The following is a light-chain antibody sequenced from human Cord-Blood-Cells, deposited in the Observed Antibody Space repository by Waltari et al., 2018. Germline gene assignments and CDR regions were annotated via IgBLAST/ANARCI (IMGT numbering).Light chain of an antibody. CDR3: SSYTSSSTYV. J-gene: IGLJ1*01. Sequence: QSALTQPASVSGSPGQSITISCTGTSSDVGGYNYVSWYQPPPGKAPKLMIYYVTRRPSGVSNRFSGSKSGNTASLTISGLQAEDEADYYCSSYTSSSTYVFGTGTKVTVL. CDR2: YVT. V-gene: IGLV2-14*01. CDR1: SSDVGGYNY.